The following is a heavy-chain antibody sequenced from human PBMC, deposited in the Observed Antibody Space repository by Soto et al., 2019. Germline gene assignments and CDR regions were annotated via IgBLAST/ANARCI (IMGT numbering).Heavy chain of an antibody. D-gene: IGHD5-12*01. CDR2: IKPDNGNT. CDR1: GYPFSKYG. V-gene: IGHV1-18*04. CDR3: ATSYDSAFDP. J-gene: IGHJ5*02. Sequence: QLQLVQSGGEVKKPGASVRVSCEAYGYPFSKYGISWIRQAPGQGLEWMGWIKPDNGNTDYAQKFQGRVTMTTDTSSNTAYMELRSLRSDDTAVYYCATSYDSAFDPWGQGTLVSVSS.